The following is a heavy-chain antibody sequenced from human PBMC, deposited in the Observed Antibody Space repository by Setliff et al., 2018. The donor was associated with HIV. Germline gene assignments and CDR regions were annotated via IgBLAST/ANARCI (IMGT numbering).Heavy chain of an antibody. CDR3: ARSTPSVGYISEH. CDR2: VYYSGNT. D-gene: IGHD5-12*01. J-gene: IGHJ4*02. Sequence: PSETLSLTCTVSGGSISSHYWSWIRQPPGKGLEWIGNVYYSGNTNYNPSLKSRVTISLDTSKNQFSLKLTSVTAADTAVYYCARSTPSVGYISEHWGQGTLVTVSS. CDR1: GGSISSHY. V-gene: IGHV4-59*11.